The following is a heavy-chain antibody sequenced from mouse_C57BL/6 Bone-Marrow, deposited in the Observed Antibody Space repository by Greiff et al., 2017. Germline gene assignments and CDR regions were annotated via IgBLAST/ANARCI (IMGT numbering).Heavy chain of an antibody. D-gene: IGHD1-1*01. J-gene: IGHJ2*01. V-gene: IGHV1-5*01. CDR1: GYTFTSYW. CDR2: IYPGNSDT. Sequence: EVQLQQSGTVLARPGASVKMSCKTSGYTFTSYWMHWVKQRPGQGLEWIGAIYPGNSDTSYNQKFKGKAKLTAVPSASTAYMELSSLTNEDSAVYYFVFIATVVKGDFAFWGQGTTVTVSS. CDR3: VFIATVVKGDFAF.